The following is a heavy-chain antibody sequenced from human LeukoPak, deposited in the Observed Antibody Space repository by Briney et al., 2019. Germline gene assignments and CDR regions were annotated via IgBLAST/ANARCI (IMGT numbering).Heavy chain of an antibody. CDR3: AREGISALGEH. CDR1: AFTFSSYS. D-gene: IGHD2/OR15-2a*01. CDR2: ITSSGGTI. V-gene: IGHV3-48*04. J-gene: IGHJ1*01. Sequence: GGSLRLSCVASAFTFSSYSMNWVRQAPGKGLEWVSFITSSGGTIYYADSVKGRFTISRDNAKNSLYMQMKSLRVEDTAVYYCAREGISALGEHWGQGTLVTVSS.